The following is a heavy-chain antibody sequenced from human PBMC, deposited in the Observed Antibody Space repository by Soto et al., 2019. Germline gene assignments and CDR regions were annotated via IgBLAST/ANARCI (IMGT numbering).Heavy chain of an antibody. CDR1: GGSISSNNW. D-gene: IGHD6-13*01. CDR2: IHASGST. Sequence: QVQLQESGPGLVKPSGTLSLRCAVSGGSISSNNWWNWVRQTPGKGLEWIGEIHASGSTNYKPSLKSRRTKTVDKSQNQFSLSLNSVTAADTAVYYCARAAAGPNDLFKYNGLDVWGQGTSVTVSS. V-gene: IGHV4-4*02. J-gene: IGHJ6*02. CDR3: ARAAAGPNDLFKYNGLDV.